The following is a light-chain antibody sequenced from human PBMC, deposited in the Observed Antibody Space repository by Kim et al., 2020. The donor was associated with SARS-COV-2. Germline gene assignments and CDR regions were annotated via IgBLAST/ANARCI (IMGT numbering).Light chain of an antibody. CDR1: QSISTY. CDR2: ATS. CDR3: QQSYSSPSST. Sequence: DIPMTQSPSSLSASPGDRVTITCRASQSISTYLSWYQQKPGKAPKLLLYATSNLQSGVPSRFSGSGSGTDFTLTISSVQPEDFATYYWQQSYSSPSSTFGGGTKVDIK. V-gene: IGKV1-39*01. J-gene: IGKJ4*01.